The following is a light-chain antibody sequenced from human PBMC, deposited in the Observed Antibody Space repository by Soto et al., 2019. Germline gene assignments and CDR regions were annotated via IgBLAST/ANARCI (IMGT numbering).Light chain of an antibody. J-gene: IGKJ1*01. CDR3: QQYGSSGT. CDR2: AAS. V-gene: IGKV3-20*01. Sequence: EILMTQSPATLAVSPGERATLSCRASQSISRNVAWYQQKPGQAPRLLIYAASTRATGIPDRFSGSGSGTDFTLTISRLEPEDFSVYYCQQYGSSGTFGQGTKVDI. CDR1: QSISRN.